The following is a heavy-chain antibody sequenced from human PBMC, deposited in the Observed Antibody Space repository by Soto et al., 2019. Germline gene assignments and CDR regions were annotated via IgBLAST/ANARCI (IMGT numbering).Heavy chain of an antibody. D-gene: IGHD1-26*01. CDR1: GYTLTELS. CDR3: ATVGSVGATDY. J-gene: IGHJ4*02. CDR2: FDPEDVET. V-gene: IGHV1-24*01. Sequence: QVQLVKSGDAGKKPGASVKVSCKVSGYTLTELSMHGVRQAPGKGLEWMGGFDPEDVETIYAQKFQGRVTMTEDTSTDTAYMELSRLRSEDTAVYYCATVGSVGATDYWGQGTLVTVSS.